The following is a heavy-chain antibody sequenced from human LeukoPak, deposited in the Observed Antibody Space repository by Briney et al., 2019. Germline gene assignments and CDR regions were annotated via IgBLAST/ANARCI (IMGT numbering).Heavy chain of an antibody. CDR1: GGSISSSDHY. Sequence: PSETLSLTCTVSGGSISSSDHYWAWIRQPPGKGLEWIGSRYYSGDNYYSPSLKSRVTISVDTSRNEFALKLNSVTAADTAVYFCARHRLEGDNFDIWGQGTTVTVSS. J-gene: IGHJ3*02. V-gene: IGHV4-39*01. D-gene: IGHD3-3*01. CDR3: ARHRLEGDNFDI. CDR2: RYYSGDN.